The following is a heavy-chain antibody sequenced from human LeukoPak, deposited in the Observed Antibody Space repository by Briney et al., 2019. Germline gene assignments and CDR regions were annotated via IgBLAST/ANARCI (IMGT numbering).Heavy chain of an antibody. CDR3: ARDKFGFVYSSSSFGEFDY. D-gene: IGHD6-6*01. V-gene: IGHV3-48*04. J-gene: IGHJ4*02. CDR2: ISSSGSTI. CDR1: GFTFSSYS. Sequence: GGSLRLSCAASGFTFSSYSMNWVRQAPGKGLEWVSYISSSGSTIYYADSVKGRFTISRDNAKNSLYLQMNSLRAEDTAVYYCARDKFGFVYSSSSFGEFDYWGQGTLVTVSS.